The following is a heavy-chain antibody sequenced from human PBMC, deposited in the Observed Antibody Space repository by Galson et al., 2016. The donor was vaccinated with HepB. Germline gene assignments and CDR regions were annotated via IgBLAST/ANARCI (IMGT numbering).Heavy chain of an antibody. CDR2: IKPDESEE. CDR1: GFMFNRYW. D-gene: IGHD3-16*01. J-gene: IGHJ4*02. V-gene: IGHV3-7*01. CDR3: VRAAYSLDH. Sequence: SLRLSCAASGFMFNRYWMSWVRQAPGKGLEWVANIKPDESEEKYVDSVKGRLTISRDNAHNTLYLQMNSLRVEDMAVYYCVRAAYSLDHWGQGTLVTVSS.